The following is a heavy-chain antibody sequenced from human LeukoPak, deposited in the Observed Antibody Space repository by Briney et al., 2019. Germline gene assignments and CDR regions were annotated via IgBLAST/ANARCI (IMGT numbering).Heavy chain of an antibody. CDR2: IYSSGST. V-gene: IGHV4-61*02. CDR3: ARQYSDILTGSHRGDLYWYFDL. Sequence: SETLSLTYTVSGGSISSGSYYWSWIRQPAGKGLEWIGRIYSSGSTNYNPSLKSRVTISLDTSKNQFSLKLSSVTAADTAVYYCARQYSDILTGSHRGDLYWYFDLWGRGTLVTVSS. CDR1: GGSISSGSYY. D-gene: IGHD3-9*01. J-gene: IGHJ2*01.